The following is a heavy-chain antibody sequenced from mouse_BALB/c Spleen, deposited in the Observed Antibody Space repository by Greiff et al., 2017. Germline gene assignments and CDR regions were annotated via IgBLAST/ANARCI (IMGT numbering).Heavy chain of an antibody. V-gene: IGHV1-9*01. Sequence: QVQLQQSGAELMKPGASVKISCKATGYTFSSYWIEWVKQRPGHGLEWIGEILPGSGSTNYNKKFKGKATFTADTSSNTAYMQLSSLTSEDSAVYYCARRGYYYGSRRDAMDYWGQGTSVTVSS. CDR1: GYTFSSYW. CDR3: ARRGYYYGSRRDAMDY. D-gene: IGHD1-1*01. J-gene: IGHJ4*01. CDR2: ILPGSGST.